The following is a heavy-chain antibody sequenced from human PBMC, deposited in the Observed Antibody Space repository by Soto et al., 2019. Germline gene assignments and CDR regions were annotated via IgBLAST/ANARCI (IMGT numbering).Heavy chain of an antibody. D-gene: IGHD6-13*01. V-gene: IGHV3-23*01. Sequence: GGFLRLSCAASGFTFSRHAMSWVRQAPGEGLEWVSTLDAGDTTYYADSVKGRFTISRDNARNTLSLQMNSLRVEDTAVYYCAKDHRAYSTHMGYFSDHWGQGTLVTVSS. CDR2: LDAGDTT. J-gene: IGHJ4*02. CDR3: AKDHRAYSTHMGYFSDH. CDR1: GFTFSRHA.